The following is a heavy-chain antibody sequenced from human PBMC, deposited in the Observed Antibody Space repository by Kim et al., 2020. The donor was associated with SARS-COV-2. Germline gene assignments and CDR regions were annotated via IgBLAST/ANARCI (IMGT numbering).Heavy chain of an antibody. Sequence: GESLKISCKGSGYSFTSYWIGWVRQMPGKGLEWMGIIYPGDSDTRYSPSFQGQVTISADKSISTAYLQWSSLKASDTAMYYCARHRFSYSGSYYYYYCMDVWGQGTTVTVSS. CDR2: IYPGDSDT. V-gene: IGHV5-51*01. D-gene: IGHD1-26*01. CDR1: GYSFTSYW. J-gene: IGHJ6*02. CDR3: ARHRFSYSGSYYYYYCMDV.